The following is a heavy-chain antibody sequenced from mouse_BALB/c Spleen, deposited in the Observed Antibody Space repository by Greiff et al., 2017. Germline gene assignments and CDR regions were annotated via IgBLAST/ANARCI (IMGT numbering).Heavy chain of an antibody. CDR2: IWSGGST. V-gene: IGHV2-4-1*01. J-gene: IGHJ4*01. D-gene: IGHD2-10*02. Sequence: QVQLKESGPGLVQPSQSLSITCTVSGFSLTSYGVHWVRQSPGKGLEWLGVIWSGGSTDYNAAFISRLSISKDNSKSQVFFKMNSLQADDTAIYYCARNYGQYGNHYAMDYWGQGTSVTVSS. CDR3: ARNYGQYGNHYAMDY. CDR1: GFSLTSYG.